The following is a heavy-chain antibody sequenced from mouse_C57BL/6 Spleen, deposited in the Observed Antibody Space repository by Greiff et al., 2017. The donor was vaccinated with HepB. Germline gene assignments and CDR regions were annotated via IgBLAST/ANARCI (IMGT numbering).Heavy chain of an antibody. CDR1: GYTFTSYW. CDR3: AREWGDGYYGGSGAMDY. D-gene: IGHD2-3*01. J-gene: IGHJ4*01. V-gene: IGHV1-72*01. CDR2: IDPNSGGT. Sequence: VQLQQPGAELVKPGASVKLSCKASGYTFTSYWMHWVQQRPGRGLEWIGRIDPNSGGTKYNEKFKSKATLTVDKPSSTAYMQLSSLTSEDSAVYYCAREWGDGYYGGSGAMDYWGQGTSVTVSS.